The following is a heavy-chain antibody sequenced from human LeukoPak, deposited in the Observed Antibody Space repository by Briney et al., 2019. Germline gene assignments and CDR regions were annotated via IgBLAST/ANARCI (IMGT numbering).Heavy chain of an antibody. D-gene: IGHD1-26*01. CDR1: GGSISSYY. Sequence: PSETLSLTCTVSGGSISSYYWSWIRQLPGKGLEWIGYIYYSGSTNYNPSLKSRVTISVDTSKNQFSLKLSSVTAADTAVYYCASCIVGATTFFDYWGQGTLVTVSS. J-gene: IGHJ4*02. CDR2: IYYSGST. V-gene: IGHV4-59*12. CDR3: ASCIVGATTFFDY.